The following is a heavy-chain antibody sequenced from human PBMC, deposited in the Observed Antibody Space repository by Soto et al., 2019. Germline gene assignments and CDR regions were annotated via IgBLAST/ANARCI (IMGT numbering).Heavy chain of an antibody. D-gene: IGHD6-13*01. J-gene: IGHJ4*02. CDR1: GFTFSSYG. CDR3: AKDLSPSGAPASPGYSSSGYFDY. Sequence: PGGSLRLSCAASGFTFSSYGMHWVRQAPGKGLEWVSAISGSGGSTYYADSVKGRFTISRDNSKNTLYLQMNSLRAEDTAVYYCAKDLSPSGAPASPGYSSSGYFDYWGQGTLVTVSS. V-gene: IGHV3-23*01. CDR2: ISGSGGST.